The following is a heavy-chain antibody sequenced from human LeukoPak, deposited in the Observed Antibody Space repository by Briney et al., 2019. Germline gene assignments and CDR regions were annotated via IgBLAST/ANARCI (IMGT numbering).Heavy chain of an antibody. Sequence: SETLSLTCTVSGGSISSYYWSWIRQPPGKGLEWIGYIYYSGSTNYNPSLKSRVTISVDTSKNQFSLKLSSVTAADTAVYYCASSIAAAGSPPFDPWGQGTLVTVSS. CDR3: ASSIAAAGSPPFDP. CDR1: GGSISSYY. D-gene: IGHD6-13*01. CDR2: IYYSGST. J-gene: IGHJ5*02. V-gene: IGHV4-59*01.